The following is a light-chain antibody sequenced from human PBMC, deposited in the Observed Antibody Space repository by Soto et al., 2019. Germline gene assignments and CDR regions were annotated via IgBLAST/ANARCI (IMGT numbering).Light chain of an antibody. V-gene: IGKV3-15*01. J-gene: IGKJ2*01. CDR2: DAS. CDR1: QSVSSN. CDR3: QQYNNWPIYT. Sequence: EIVMTQSPATLSVSPGERATLSCRASQSVSSNLAWFQQKPGQAPSLLIYDASTRATGIPARFSGSGSGTEFTLTISSLQSEDFAAYYCQQYNNWPIYTFGQGTQLETK.